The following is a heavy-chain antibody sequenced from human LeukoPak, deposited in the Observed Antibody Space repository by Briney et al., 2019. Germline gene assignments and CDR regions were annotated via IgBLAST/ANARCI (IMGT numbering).Heavy chain of an antibody. CDR3: ARGNSPRITMVRGVKRYFDL. V-gene: IGHV4-34*01. Sequence: SETLSLTCALYGGSFNDYYWSWIRQPPGKGLEWIGEINHSGSTNYNPSLKSRVTISVDTSKNQFSLKLSSVTAADTAVYYCARGNSPRITMVRGVKRYFDLWGRGTLVTVSS. J-gene: IGHJ2*01. D-gene: IGHD3-10*01. CDR1: GGSFNDYY. CDR2: INHSGST.